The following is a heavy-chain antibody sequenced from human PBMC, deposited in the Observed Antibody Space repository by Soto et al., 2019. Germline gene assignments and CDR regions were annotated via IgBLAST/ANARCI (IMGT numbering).Heavy chain of an antibody. CDR1: GGSISSYY. CDR2: IYYSGST. J-gene: IGHJ4*02. V-gene: IGHV4-59*01. D-gene: IGHD3-22*01. Sequence: SETLSLTCTVSGGSISSYYWSWIRQPPGKGLEWIGYIYYSGSTNYNPSLKSRVTISVDTSKNQFSLKLSSVTAADTAVYYCARSLYDSSGYYLSWGQGTLVTVSS. CDR3: ARSLYDSSGYYLS.